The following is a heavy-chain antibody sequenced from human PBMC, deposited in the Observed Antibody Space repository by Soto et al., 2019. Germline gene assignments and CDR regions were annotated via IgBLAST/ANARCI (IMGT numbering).Heavy chain of an antibody. Sequence: ASVKVSCKASGYTFTSYGISWVRQAPGQGLEWMVWISAYNGNTNYAQKLQGRVTMTTDTSTSTAYMELRSLRSDDTAVYYCARDPLRYSPTASPVDNWFDPWGQGTLVTVSS. D-gene: IGHD2-21*01. J-gene: IGHJ5*02. V-gene: IGHV1-18*01. CDR3: ARDPLRYSPTASPVDNWFDP. CDR1: GYTFTSYG. CDR2: ISAYNGNT.